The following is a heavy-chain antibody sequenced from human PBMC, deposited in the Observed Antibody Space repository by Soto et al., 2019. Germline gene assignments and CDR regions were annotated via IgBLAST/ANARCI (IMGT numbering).Heavy chain of an antibody. Sequence: EVQLLESGGGLVQPGGSLRLSCAASGFTFSSYAMSWVRQAPGKGLEWVSAISGSGGSTYYADSVKGRFTISRDNSKSTLYLQMKCLRAEDTAVYYRAKDVYFVLPVPIYNRFDPWGQGTLVTVSS. V-gene: IGHV3-23*01. CDR2: ISGSGGST. CDR3: AKDVYFVLPVPIYNRFDP. J-gene: IGHJ5*02. CDR1: GFTFSSYA. D-gene: IGHD2-2*02.